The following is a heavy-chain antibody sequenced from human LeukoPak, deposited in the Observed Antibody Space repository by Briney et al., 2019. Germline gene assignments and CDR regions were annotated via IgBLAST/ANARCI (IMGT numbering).Heavy chain of an antibody. CDR3: ARVNGAPATAINFDY. CDR1: GYTFTGYY. CDR2: INPNSGGT. J-gene: IGHJ4*02. Sequence: ASVKVSCKASGYTFTGYYMHWVRQAPGQGLEWMGWINPNSGGTNYAQKFQGRVTMTRDTSISTAYMELSRLRSDDTAVYYCARVNGAPATAINFDYWGQGTLHTVSS. V-gene: IGHV1-2*02. D-gene: IGHD2-21*02.